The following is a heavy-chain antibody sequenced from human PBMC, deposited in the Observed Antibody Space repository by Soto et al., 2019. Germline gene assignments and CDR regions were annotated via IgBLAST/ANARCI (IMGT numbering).Heavy chain of an antibody. Sequence: GGSLRLSCAASGFTFDDYAMHWVRQAPGKGLEWVSGISWNSGSIGYADSVKGRFTISRDNAKNSLYLQMNSLRAEDTALYYCEKDIGDSSSWYYYYGRDGWRQGTTVTSP. CDR1: GFTFDDYA. CDR3: EKDIGDSSSWYYYYGRDG. V-gene: IGHV3-9*01. J-gene: IGHJ6*02. CDR2: ISWNSGSI. D-gene: IGHD6-13*01.